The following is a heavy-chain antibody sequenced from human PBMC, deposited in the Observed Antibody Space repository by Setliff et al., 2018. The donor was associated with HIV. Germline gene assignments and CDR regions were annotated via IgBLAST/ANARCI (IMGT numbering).Heavy chain of an antibody. CDR1: GYSISSGYY. Sequence: PSETLSLTCAVSGYSISSGYYWGWIRQPPGKRLEWIGSIYHSGSTYYNPSLKSRVTISVDTSKNQFSLKLSSVTAADTAVYYCARERQWLERDYFDYWGQGTLVTVSS. J-gene: IGHJ4*02. CDR3: ARERQWLERDYFDY. V-gene: IGHV4-38-2*02. CDR2: IYHSGST. D-gene: IGHD6-19*01.